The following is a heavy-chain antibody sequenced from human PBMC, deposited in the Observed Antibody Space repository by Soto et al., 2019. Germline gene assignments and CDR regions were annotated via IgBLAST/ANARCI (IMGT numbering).Heavy chain of an antibody. CDR2: IKEDGSEK. CDR1: GFSFRRYW. J-gene: IGHJ3*02. D-gene: IGHD3-9*01. Sequence: GGSLRLSCAASGFSFRRYWMSWVRQAPGKGLEWVANIKEDGSEKYYVDSVKGRFTISRDNAKNSLYLQMNSLRVEDTAVYYCARDVYYDLLTGYFDDAFDIWGQGKVVTVSS. CDR3: ARDVYYDLLTGYFDDAFDI. V-gene: IGHV3-7*01.